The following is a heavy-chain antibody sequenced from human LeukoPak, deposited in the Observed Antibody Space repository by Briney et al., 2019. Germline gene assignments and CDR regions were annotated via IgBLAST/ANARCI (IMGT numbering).Heavy chain of an antibody. J-gene: IGHJ4*02. CDR2: IYHSGST. Sequence: PSQTLSLTCAVSGGSISSGGYSWSWIRQPPGKGLEWIGYIYHSGSTYYNPSLKSRVTISVDRSKNQFSLKLSSVTAADTAVYYCARRPYDYVWGSPYYFDYWGQGTLVTVSS. V-gene: IGHV4-30-2*01. D-gene: IGHD3-16*01. CDR1: GGSISSGGYS. CDR3: ARRPYDYVWGSPYYFDY.